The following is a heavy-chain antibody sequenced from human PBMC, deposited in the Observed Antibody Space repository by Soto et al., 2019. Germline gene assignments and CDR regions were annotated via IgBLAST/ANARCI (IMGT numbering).Heavy chain of an antibody. D-gene: IGHD1-1*01. CDR1: GFTFSSYA. Sequence: GGSLRLSCAASGFTFSSYAMSWVRQAPGKGLEWVSGISSSGGTTYDADSVKGRFTISRDNSKNTLYLQMNSLRAEDTAVYYCEKGDSAWNDRLDYWGQGTRVTVSS. CDR2: ISSSGGTT. J-gene: IGHJ4*02. CDR3: EKGDSAWNDRLDY. V-gene: IGHV3-23*01.